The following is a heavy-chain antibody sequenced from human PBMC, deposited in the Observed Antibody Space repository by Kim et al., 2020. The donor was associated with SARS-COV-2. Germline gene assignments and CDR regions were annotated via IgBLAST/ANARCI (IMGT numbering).Heavy chain of an antibody. V-gene: IGHV1-24*01. CDR2: FDPEDGET. D-gene: IGHD3-16*02. Sequence: ASVKVSCKVSGYTLTELSMHWVRQAPGKGLEWMGGFDPEDGETIYAQKFQGRVTMTEDTSTDTAYMELSSLRSEDTAVYYCATVSGYVWGSYRYNFQYYFDYWGQGTLVTVSS. CDR3: ATVSGYVWGSYRYNFQYYFDY. J-gene: IGHJ4*02. CDR1: GYTLTELS.